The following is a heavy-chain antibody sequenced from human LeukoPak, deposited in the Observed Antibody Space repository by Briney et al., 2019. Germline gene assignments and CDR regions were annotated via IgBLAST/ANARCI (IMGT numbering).Heavy chain of an antibody. Sequence: EASVKVSCKASGYTFTGYYMHWVRQAPGQGLEWMGWISAYNGNTNYAQKLQGRVTMTTDTSTSTAYMELRSLRSDDTAVYYCARGLAIFGLYAFDIWGQGTMVTVSS. CDR3: ARGLAIFGLYAFDI. J-gene: IGHJ3*02. CDR1: GYTFTGYY. D-gene: IGHD3-3*01. CDR2: ISAYNGNT. V-gene: IGHV1-18*04.